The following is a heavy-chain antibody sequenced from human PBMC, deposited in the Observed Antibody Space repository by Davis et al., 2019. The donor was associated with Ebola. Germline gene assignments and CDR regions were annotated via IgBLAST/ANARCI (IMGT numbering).Heavy chain of an antibody. D-gene: IGHD2-15*01. CDR2: INAGNGNT. V-gene: IGHV1-3*01. CDR3: ARDFGYCSGGSCSEDY. Sequence: AASVKVSCKTSGYSFTSYAVQWVRQAPGQTLEWMGWINAGNGNTKYSQNFQDRLTITSYTSASTAYMELSSLRSEATAVYYCARDFGYCSGGSCSEDYWGQGTLVTVSS. CDR1: GYSFTSYA. J-gene: IGHJ4*02.